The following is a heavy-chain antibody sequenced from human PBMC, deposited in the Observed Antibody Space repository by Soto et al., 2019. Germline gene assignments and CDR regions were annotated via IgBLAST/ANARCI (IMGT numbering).Heavy chain of an antibody. CDR3: ARRSRYDFWSGYPHMDV. J-gene: IGHJ6*03. V-gene: IGHV4-59*01. D-gene: IGHD3-3*01. CDR1: GGSISSYY. Sequence: LEILSLTCTVSGGSISSYYWSWIRQPPGKGLEWIGYIYYSGSTNYNPSLKSRVTISVDTSKNQFSLKLSSVTAADTAVYYCARRSRYDFWSGYPHMDVWGKGTTVTVSS. CDR2: IYYSGST.